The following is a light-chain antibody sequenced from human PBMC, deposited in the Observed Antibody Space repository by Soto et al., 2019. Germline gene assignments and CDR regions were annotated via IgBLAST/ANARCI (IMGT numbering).Light chain of an antibody. CDR1: SSNIGAGYD. CDR3: ATWDDSLNGWV. CDR2: GNS. J-gene: IGLJ3*02. V-gene: IGLV1-40*01. Sequence: QSVLTQPPSVSGAPGQRVTISCTGSSSNIGAGYDVHWYQQLPGTAPKLLIYGNSNRPSGVPDRISGSKSGTSASLAITGLQAEDEADYYCATWDDSLNGWVFGGGTKVTVL.